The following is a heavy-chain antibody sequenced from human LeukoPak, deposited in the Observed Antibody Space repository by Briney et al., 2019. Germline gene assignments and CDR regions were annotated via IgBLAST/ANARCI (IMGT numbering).Heavy chain of an antibody. CDR3: ARDWDGSSWLRDNWFDP. D-gene: IGHD6-13*01. Sequence: GGSLRLSCAASEFTFSSYWMSWVRQAPGKGLEWVANIKPDGSEKYYVDSVKGRFTISRDNAKNSLYLQMNSLRAEDTAVYYCARDWDGSSWLRDNWFDPWGQGTLVTVSS. J-gene: IGHJ5*02. CDR2: IKPDGSEK. CDR1: EFTFSSYW. V-gene: IGHV3-7*01.